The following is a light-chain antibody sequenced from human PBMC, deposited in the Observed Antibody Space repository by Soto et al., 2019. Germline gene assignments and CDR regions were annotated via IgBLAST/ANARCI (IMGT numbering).Light chain of an antibody. CDR3: QQYNSYHWT. J-gene: IGKJ1*01. CDR2: KAS. CDR1: QTISSW. Sequence: DIQMTQSPSTLSGSVGDRVTITCRASQTISSWLAWYQQKPGKAPKLLIYKASTLKSGVPSRFSGSGSGTEFTLTISSLQPDDFATYYCQQYNSYHWTFGQGTKVDIK. V-gene: IGKV1-5*03.